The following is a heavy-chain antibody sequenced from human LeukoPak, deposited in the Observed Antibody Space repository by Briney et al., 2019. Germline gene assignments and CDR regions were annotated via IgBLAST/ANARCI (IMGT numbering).Heavy chain of an antibody. V-gene: IGHV3-49*04. D-gene: IGHD3-22*01. CDR2: IRSGASGGTT. Sequence: GGSLRLSCTASGFTLGDYALTWVRQAPGKGLAWVGFIRSGASGGTTEYAASVKGRFTISRDDSKSIAYLQMNSLKTEDTAVYYCTRDPYYFDSSGYYHHAFDIWGQGTMVAVSS. CDR3: TRDPYYFDSSGYYHHAFDI. J-gene: IGHJ3*02. CDR1: GFTLGDYA.